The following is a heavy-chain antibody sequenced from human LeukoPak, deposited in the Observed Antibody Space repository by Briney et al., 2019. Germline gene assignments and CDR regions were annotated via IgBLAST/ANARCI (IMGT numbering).Heavy chain of an antibody. V-gene: IGHV1-8*03. CDR1: GYTFTSLD. CDR2: MNPKSGYT. J-gene: IGHJ3*02. CDR3: AREGLLLERAFDI. Sequence: ASVKVSCKASGYTFTSLDINWVRQATGQGLEWMGWMNPKSGYTGSAQKFQGRVTITRDTSASTAYMELSSLRSEDTAVYYCAREGLLLERAFDIWGQGTMVTVSS. D-gene: IGHD1-26*01.